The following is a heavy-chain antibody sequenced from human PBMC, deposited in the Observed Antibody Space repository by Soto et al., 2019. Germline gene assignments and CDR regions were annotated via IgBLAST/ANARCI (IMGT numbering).Heavy chain of an antibody. J-gene: IGHJ6*02. CDR2: IIPIFGTA. CDR1: GGTLSSYA. D-gene: IGHD6-6*01. Sequence: SVKVSCKASGGTLSSYASSWVRQAPGQGLEWMGGIIPIFGTANYAQKLQGRVTITADKSTSTAYMELSSLRSEDTAVYYCSRRKQLVGYYYYGMDVCGQATTVTVSS. V-gene: IGHV1-69*06. CDR3: SRRKQLVGYYYYGMDV.